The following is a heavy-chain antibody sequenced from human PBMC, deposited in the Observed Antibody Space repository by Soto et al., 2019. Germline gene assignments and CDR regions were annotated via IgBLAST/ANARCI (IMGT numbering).Heavy chain of an antibody. V-gene: IGHV4-34*01. CDR3: ARMIVYNWNYGAYYYGMDV. Sequence: SETLSLTCAVYGGSFSGYYWSWIRQPPGRGREWIGEINHSGSTNYNPSLKSRVTISVDTSKNQFSLKLSSVTAADTAVYYCARMIVYNWNYGAYYYGMDVWGQGTTVTVSS. CDR1: GGSFSGYY. J-gene: IGHJ6*02. CDR2: INHSGST. D-gene: IGHD1-7*01.